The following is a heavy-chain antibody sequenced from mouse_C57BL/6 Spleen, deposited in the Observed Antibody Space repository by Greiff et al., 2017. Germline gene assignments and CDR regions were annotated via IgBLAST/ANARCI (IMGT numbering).Heavy chain of an antibody. J-gene: IGHJ2*01. CDR3: ARSGSNYDFDY. CDR2: IYLGNGYT. V-gene: IGHV1-58*01. D-gene: IGHD2-5*01. Sequence: EVKLMESGAELVRPGSSVKMSCKTSGYTFTSYGINWVKQRPGQGLEWIGYIYLGNGYTEYNEKFKGKATLTSDTSSSTAYMQLSSLTSEDSAIYFCARSGSNYDFDYWGQGTTLTVSS. CDR1: GYTFTSYG.